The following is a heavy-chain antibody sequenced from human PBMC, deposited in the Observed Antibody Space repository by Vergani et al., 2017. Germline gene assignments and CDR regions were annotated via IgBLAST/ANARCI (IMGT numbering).Heavy chain of an antibody. D-gene: IGHD6-6*01. J-gene: IGHJ5*02. CDR3: ARALHPYSSSSHNWFDP. Sequence: QVQLEESGPGLVKPSETLSLTCTVSGGSFNTYYWSWIRQSPGKGLEWIGRTYARGSATYNPSLKSRLSMSVDTSKNQFSLKLSSVTAADTAVYYCARALHPYSSSSHNWFDPWGPGILVTVSS. CDR2: TYARGSA. CDR1: GGSFNTYY. V-gene: IGHV4-4*07.